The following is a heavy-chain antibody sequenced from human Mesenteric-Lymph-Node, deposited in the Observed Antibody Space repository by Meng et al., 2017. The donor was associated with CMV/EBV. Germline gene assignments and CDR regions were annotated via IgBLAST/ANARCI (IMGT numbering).Heavy chain of an antibody. CDR2: ISYSGIT. J-gene: IGHJ4*02. Sequence: VSGGSISSGGYYWSWIRQHPGKGLEWIGYISYSGITWYNPSLQSRVTISVDTSNNQFSLRLSSVTAADTAVYYCARDRSGYSLHDYRGQGTLVTVSS. CDR1: GGSISSGGYY. V-gene: IGHV4-31*02. D-gene: IGHD3-3*01. CDR3: ARDRSGYSLHDY.